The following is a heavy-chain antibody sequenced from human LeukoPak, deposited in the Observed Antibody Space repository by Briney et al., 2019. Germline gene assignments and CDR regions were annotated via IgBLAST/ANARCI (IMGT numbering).Heavy chain of an antibody. D-gene: IGHD3-3*01. Sequence: SVKVSCKASGGTFSSYAISWVRQAPGQGLEWMGGIIPIFGTANYAQKFQGRVTITADESTSTAYMELSSLRSEDTAVYYCASNSDGSRYYDFWSGYYTLDYWGQGALVTVSS. CDR1: GGTFSSYA. CDR3: ASNSDGSRYYDFWSGYYTLDY. V-gene: IGHV1-69*13. CDR2: IIPIFGTA. J-gene: IGHJ4*02.